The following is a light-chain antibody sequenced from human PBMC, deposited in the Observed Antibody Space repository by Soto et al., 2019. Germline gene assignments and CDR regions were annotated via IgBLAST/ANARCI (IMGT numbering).Light chain of an antibody. CDR3: QQYNNWPPWT. V-gene: IGKV3-15*01. J-gene: IGKJ1*01. CDR2: GAS. Sequence: IVMTQSPATLSMSPGERATLSCRASQSLNRDLAWYQQKPGQSPRLLIFGASIRATGIPARFSGSGSGTEFTLTIGSLQSEDCALYYCQQYNNWPPWTFGQGTKVDI. CDR1: QSLNRD.